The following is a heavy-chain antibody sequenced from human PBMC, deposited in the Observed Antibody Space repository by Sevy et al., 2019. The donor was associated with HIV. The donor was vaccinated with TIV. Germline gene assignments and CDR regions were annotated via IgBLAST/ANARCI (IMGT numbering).Heavy chain of an antibody. Sequence: SETLSLTCTVSGGSISSGSYYWSWIRQPAGKGLEWIGRIYTRGSTNYNPSLKSRVTMSVDTSKNQFSLKLSSVTAADTAVYYCASTIYYDFWSGYYTLNGVDYWGQGTLVTVSS. CDR3: ASTIYYDFWSGYYTLNGVDY. D-gene: IGHD3-3*01. CDR2: IYTRGST. CDR1: GGSISSGSYY. J-gene: IGHJ4*02. V-gene: IGHV4-61*02.